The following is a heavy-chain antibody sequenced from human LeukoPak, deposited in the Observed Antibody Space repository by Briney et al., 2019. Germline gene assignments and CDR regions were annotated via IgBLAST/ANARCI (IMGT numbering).Heavy chain of an antibody. V-gene: IGHV3-23*01. Sequence: ETLSLTCTVSGGSISSYYWSWVRQAPGKGLEWVSAISGSGGSTYYADSVKGRFTISRDNSKNTLYLQMNSLRAEDTAVYYCAKDQGSRLYYYDSSGYYPFDYWGQGTLVTVSS. CDR2: ISGSGGST. D-gene: IGHD3-22*01. CDR3: AKDQGSRLYYYDSSGYYPFDY. J-gene: IGHJ4*02. CDR1: GGSISSYY.